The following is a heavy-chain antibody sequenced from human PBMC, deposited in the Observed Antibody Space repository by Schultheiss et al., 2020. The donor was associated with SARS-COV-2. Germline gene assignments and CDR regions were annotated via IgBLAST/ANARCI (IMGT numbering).Heavy chain of an antibody. D-gene: IGHD2-8*01. Sequence: GGSLRLSCAASGFTFSDHYMDWVRQAPGKGLEWVGRTRNKANSYSTEYAASVKGRFTISRDDSKNSLYLQMNSLKTEDTAVYYCARDRGEGYCTNGVCYTGVGLDYWGQGTLVTVSS. CDR3: ARDRGEGYCTNGVCYTGVGLDY. V-gene: IGHV3-72*01. J-gene: IGHJ4*02. CDR1: GFTFSDHY. CDR2: TRNKANSYST.